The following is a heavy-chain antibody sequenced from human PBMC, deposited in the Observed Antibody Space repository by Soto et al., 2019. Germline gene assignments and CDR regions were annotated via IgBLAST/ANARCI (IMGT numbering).Heavy chain of an antibody. V-gene: IGHV1-69*02. J-gene: IGHJ4*02. D-gene: IGHD3-10*01. CDR1: GGTFSKYS. CDR2: IIPYLSVT. CDR3: ASGSAPDVVY. Sequence: QVPLVQSGAEVKKPGSSVKVSCTASGGTFSKYSISWIRQAPGQGLEWMGRIIPYLSVTNYAQKFKGRVTITADKSTGTAYMELNNLRSEDTAVYFCASGSAPDVVYWGQGTLITVSS.